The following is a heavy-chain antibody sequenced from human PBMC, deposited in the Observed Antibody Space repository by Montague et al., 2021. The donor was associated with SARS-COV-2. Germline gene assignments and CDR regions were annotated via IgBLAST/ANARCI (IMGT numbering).Heavy chain of an antibody. D-gene: IGHD3-10*01. Sequence: SETLSLMCTVSGGSISSSSYYWGWIRQPPGKGLEWIGSIFYSGSTDYNPSLKSRVTISVDTSKNQFSLKLSSVTAADTAVYYCASMVRAQVYYFDYWGQGTLVTVSS. CDR3: ASMVRAQVYYFDY. V-gene: IGHV4-39*01. CDR2: IFYSGST. CDR1: GGSISSSSYY. J-gene: IGHJ4*02.